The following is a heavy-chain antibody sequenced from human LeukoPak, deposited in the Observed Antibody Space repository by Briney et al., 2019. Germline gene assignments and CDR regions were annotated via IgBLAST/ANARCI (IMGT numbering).Heavy chain of an antibody. CDR2: IKQDGSEK. CDR3: ARDLVVVPAARDY. Sequence: GGSLRLSCAASGFTFSSYWMSWVRPAPGKGLEWVANIKQDGSEKYYVDSVKGRFTISRDNAKNSLYLQMNSLRAEDTAVYYCARDLVVVPAARDYWGQGTLVTVSS. D-gene: IGHD2-2*01. CDR1: GFTFSSYW. J-gene: IGHJ4*02. V-gene: IGHV3-7*01.